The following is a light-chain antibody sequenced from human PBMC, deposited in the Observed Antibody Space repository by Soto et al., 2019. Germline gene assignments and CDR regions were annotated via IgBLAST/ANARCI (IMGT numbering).Light chain of an antibody. CDR1: SSNIGADYD. CDR2: TND. Sequence: QSVLTQPPSVSGAPGQRVTISCTGSSSNIGADYDVHWYQQLPGTAPKLLIYTNDQRPSGVPDRFSGSKSGTSASLAISGLQSEDEADYYCAAWDDGLNGWVFGGGTKVTVL. CDR3: AAWDDGLNGWV. V-gene: IGLV1-40*01. J-gene: IGLJ3*02.